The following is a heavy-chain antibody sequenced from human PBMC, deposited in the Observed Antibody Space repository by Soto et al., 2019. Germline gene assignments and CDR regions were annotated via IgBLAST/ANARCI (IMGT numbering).Heavy chain of an antibody. V-gene: IGHV1-69*13. Sequence: GPSVKVSCKASGGTFSSYAISWVRQAPGQGLEWMGGIIPIFGTANYAQKFQGRVTITADESTSTAYMELSSLRSEDTAVYYCARLPLKGPGAFDIWGQGTMVTVSS. CDR2: IIPIFGTA. J-gene: IGHJ3*02. CDR3: ARLPLKGPGAFDI. CDR1: GGTFSSYA.